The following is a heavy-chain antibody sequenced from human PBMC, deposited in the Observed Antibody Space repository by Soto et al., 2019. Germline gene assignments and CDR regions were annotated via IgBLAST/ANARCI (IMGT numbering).Heavy chain of an antibody. CDR2: ISSSSSYI. J-gene: IGHJ6*02. CDR1: GFTFSSYS. CDR3: ARDKLLLWFGELLSERSDYYYGMDV. Sequence: PGGSLRLSCAASGFTFSSYSMNWVRQAPGKGLEWVSSISSSSSYIYYADSVKGRFTISRDNAKNSLYLQMNSLRAEDTAVYYCARDKLLLWFGELLSERSDYYYGMDVWGPGTTLTVYS. D-gene: IGHD3-10*01. V-gene: IGHV3-21*01.